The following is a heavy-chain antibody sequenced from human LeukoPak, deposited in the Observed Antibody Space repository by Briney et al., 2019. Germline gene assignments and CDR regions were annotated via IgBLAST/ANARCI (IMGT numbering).Heavy chain of an antibody. V-gene: IGHV3-48*01. Sequence: GGSLRLSCAASGFTFSSYSMNWVRQAPGKGLEWVSYISSSSSTIYYADSVKGRFTISRDNAKNSLYLQMNSLRAEDTAVYYCAKWNRVVPAAIQYYFDYWGQGTLVTVSS. J-gene: IGHJ4*02. D-gene: IGHD2-2*01. CDR3: AKWNRVVPAAIQYYFDY. CDR2: ISSSSSTI. CDR1: GFTFSSYS.